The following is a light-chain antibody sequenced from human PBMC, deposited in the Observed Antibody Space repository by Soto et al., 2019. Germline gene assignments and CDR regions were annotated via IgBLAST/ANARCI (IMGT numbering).Light chain of an antibody. CDR2: SAS. V-gene: IGKV1-12*01. J-gene: IGKJ4*01. CDR3: QQASSFPLT. CDR1: QPISSW. Sequence: PRTQSTSSVSASVGGRVTITCRASQPISSWLAWYQQKPGQPPNLLIYSASTLRSGVPSRFSGSESGTLFTLTITNLQPEDFATYYCQQASSFPLTFGGGTKVDI.